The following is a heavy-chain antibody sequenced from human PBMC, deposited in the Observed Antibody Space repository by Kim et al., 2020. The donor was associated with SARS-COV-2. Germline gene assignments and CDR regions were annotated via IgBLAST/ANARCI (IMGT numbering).Heavy chain of an antibody. V-gene: IGHV3-21*04. J-gene: IGHJ4*02. CDR3: AREGSWGPCFDY. Sequence: GGSLRLSCAASGFTFSSYSMNWVRQAPGKGLEWVSSISSSSSYIYYADSVKGRFTISRDNAKNSLYLQMNSLRAEDTAVYYCAREGSWGPCFDYWGQGTLVTVSS. CDR2: ISSSSSYI. CDR1: GFTFSSYS. D-gene: IGHD1-26*01.